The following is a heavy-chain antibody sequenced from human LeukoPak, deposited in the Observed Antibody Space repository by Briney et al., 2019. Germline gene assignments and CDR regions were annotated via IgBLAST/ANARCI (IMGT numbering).Heavy chain of an antibody. CDR1: GFTFSSYA. Sequence: TGGSLRLSCAASGFTFSSYAMHWVRQAPGKGLEWVAVISYDGSNKYYADSVKGRFTISRDNSKNTLYLQMNSLRAEDTAVYYCARAPTVTTTWYFDLWGRGTLVTVSS. CDR2: ISYDGSNK. V-gene: IGHV3-30*04. J-gene: IGHJ2*01. CDR3: ARAPTVTTTWYFDL. D-gene: IGHD4-17*01.